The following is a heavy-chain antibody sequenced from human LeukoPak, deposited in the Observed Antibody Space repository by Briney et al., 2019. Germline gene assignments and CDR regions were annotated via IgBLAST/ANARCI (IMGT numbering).Heavy chain of an antibody. J-gene: IGHJ4*02. CDR1: GFTFSSYG. Sequence: GGSLRLSCAASGFTFSSYGMHWVRQAPGKGLEWVAVISYDGSNKYYADSAKGRFTISRDNSKNTAYLQMNSLRAEDTAVYYCAKDKYDSSGPIDYWGQGTLVTVSS. CDR2: ISYDGSNK. CDR3: AKDKYDSSGPIDY. D-gene: IGHD3-22*01. V-gene: IGHV3-30*18.